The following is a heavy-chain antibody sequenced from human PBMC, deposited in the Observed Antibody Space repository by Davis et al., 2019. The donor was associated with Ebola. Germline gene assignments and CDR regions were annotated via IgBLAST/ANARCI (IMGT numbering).Heavy chain of an antibody. V-gene: IGHV1-18*01. D-gene: IGHD6-19*01. Sequence: ASVKVSCKASGYTFTSYGISWVRQAPGQGLEWMGWISAYNGNTNYAQKLQGRVTMTTDTSTSTAYMELRSLRSDDTAVYYCASGVWQWPYNYYYYGMDVWGQGTTVTVSS. CDR1: GYTFTSYG. CDR2: ISAYNGNT. CDR3: ASGVWQWPYNYYYYGMDV. J-gene: IGHJ6*02.